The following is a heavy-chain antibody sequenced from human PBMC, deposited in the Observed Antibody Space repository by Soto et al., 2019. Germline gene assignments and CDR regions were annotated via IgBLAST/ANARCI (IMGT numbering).Heavy chain of an antibody. CDR2: IHYTGST. Sequence: PSETLSLTCTVSGGSFSSYYWSWIRQPPGKGLEWLGYIHYTGSTNYNPSLKNRVTISMDTSRNQFSLRLTSVTATDTAVYYCARERSSSLDWFDPWGQGTLVTVS. D-gene: IGHD3-10*01. CDR1: GGSFSSYY. J-gene: IGHJ5*02. CDR3: ARERSSSLDWFDP. V-gene: IGHV4-59*01.